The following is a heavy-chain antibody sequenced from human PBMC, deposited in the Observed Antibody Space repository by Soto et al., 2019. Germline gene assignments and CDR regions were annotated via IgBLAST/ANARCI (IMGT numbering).Heavy chain of an antibody. V-gene: IGHV3-43*01. Sequence: GGSLRLSCAASGFTFDDYTMHWVRQAPGKGLEWVSLISWDGGSTYYADSVKGRFTISRDNSKNSLYLQMNSLRTEDTALYYCAKDIYSNYFPGIYGMDVWGQGTTVTVSS. J-gene: IGHJ6*02. CDR2: ISWDGGST. CDR3: AKDIYSNYFPGIYGMDV. D-gene: IGHD4-4*01. CDR1: GFTFDDYT.